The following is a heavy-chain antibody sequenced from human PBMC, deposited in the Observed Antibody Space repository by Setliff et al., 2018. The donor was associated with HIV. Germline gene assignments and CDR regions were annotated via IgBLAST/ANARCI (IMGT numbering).Heavy chain of an antibody. CDR2: IYHSGRT. Sequence: PSETLSLTCTVSGGSISSNSYYWGWIRQPPGKGLEWIGSIYHSGRTYYNPSLKSRVTISVDTSKNQFSLKLTSVTAADTAVYYCARDRPQDYDSLTGYYTGRYFDYWGRGTLVTVSS. CDR1: GGSISSNSYY. D-gene: IGHD3-9*01. V-gene: IGHV4-39*07. CDR3: ARDRPQDYDSLTGYYTGRYFDY. J-gene: IGHJ4*02.